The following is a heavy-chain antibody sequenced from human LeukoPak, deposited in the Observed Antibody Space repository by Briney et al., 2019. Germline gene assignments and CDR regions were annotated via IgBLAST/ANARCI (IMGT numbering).Heavy chain of an antibody. CDR3: VKDIWFGDCFDS. D-gene: IGHD3-10*01. CDR1: GFNFSNYA. Sequence: PGGSLRLSCEGSGFNFSNYAMNWVRQPPGKGMEWVSVTSSDGSLEFYVDSVNGRFSISRDNSKNTLYLQMNRLRAEDTAIYYCVKDIWFGDCFDSWGRGTLVTVSS. CDR2: TSSDGSLE. J-gene: IGHJ4*02. V-gene: IGHV3-30*18.